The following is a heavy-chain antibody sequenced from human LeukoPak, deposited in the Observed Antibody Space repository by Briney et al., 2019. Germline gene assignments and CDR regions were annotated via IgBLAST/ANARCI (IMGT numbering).Heavy chain of an antibody. CDR3: ARAYPGTTTAGDC. J-gene: IGHJ4*02. Sequence: PGGSLRLSCAASGFTFSSYEMNWVRQAPGKGLEWISYISSSGTIIYYVDSVKGRFTISRDNAKNSLYLQMNSLGAEDTGIYYCARAYPGTTTAGDCWGQGTLVTVSS. V-gene: IGHV3-48*03. CDR2: ISSSGTII. D-gene: IGHD6-13*01. CDR1: GFTFSSYE.